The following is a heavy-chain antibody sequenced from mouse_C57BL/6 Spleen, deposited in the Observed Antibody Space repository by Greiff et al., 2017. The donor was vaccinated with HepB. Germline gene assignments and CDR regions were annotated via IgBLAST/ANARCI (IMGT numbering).Heavy chain of an antibody. V-gene: IGHV5-17*01. CDR2: ISSGSSTI. CDR3: ARLITTVVADYAMDY. D-gene: IGHD1-1*01. Sequence: EVQLQESGGGLVKPGGSLKLSCAASGFTFSDYGMHWVRQAPEKGLEWVAYISSGSSTIYYADTVKGRFTISRDNAKNTLFLQMTSLRSEDTAMYYCARLITTVVADYAMDYWGQGTSVTVSS. CDR1: GFTFSDYG. J-gene: IGHJ4*01.